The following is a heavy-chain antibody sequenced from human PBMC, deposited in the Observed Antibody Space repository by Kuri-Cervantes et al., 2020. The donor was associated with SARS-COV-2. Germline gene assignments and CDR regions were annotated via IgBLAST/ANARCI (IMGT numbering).Heavy chain of an antibody. Sequence: ASVKVSCKASGYTFTSYAMHWVRQAPGQGLEWMGWINTNTGNPTYAQGFTGRFVFSLDTSVSTAYLQISSLKAEDTAVYYCVRGGMTTVTTAGYWGQGTLVTVSS. CDR3: VRGGMTTVTTAGY. D-gene: IGHD4-11*01. J-gene: IGHJ4*02. V-gene: IGHV7-4-1*02. CDR2: INTNTGNP. CDR1: GYTFTSYA.